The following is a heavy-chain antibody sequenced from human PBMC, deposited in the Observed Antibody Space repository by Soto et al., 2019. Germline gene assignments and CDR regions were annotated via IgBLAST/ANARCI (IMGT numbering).Heavy chain of an antibody. CDR1: GYSFDTFG. CDR2: ISIEKGDT. CDR3: ARCYCSVGSCFTGWHFDL. J-gene: IGHJ2*01. Sequence: QVQVVQSGAEVKKPGASVKVACKASGYSFDTFGMSWVRQAPGQGLEWMGWISIEKGDTNSAQKFEDRVTVNTDTSTSTAYMELRSLTSDDTAVYYCARCYCSVGSCFTGWHFDLWGRGTLVTVSS. V-gene: IGHV1-18*01. D-gene: IGHD2-15*01.